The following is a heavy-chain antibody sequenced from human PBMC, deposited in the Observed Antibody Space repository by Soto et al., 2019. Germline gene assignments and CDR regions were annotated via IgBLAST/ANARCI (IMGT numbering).Heavy chain of an antibody. CDR3: ARISGYSYGLPPYFDY. CDR1: GGSVSSGSYY. J-gene: IGHJ4*02. D-gene: IGHD5-18*01. V-gene: IGHV4-61*01. CDR2: IYYSGST. Sequence: QVQLQESGPGLVKPSETLSLTCTVSGGSVSSGSYYWSWIRQPPGKGLEWIGYIYYSGSTNYNPSPKWRITISTDTTNNQFSPKLSSVTAADTAVYYCARISGYSYGLPPYFDYWGQGTLVTVSS.